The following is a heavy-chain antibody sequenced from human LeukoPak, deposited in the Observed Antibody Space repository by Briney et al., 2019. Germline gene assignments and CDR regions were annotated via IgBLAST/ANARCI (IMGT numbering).Heavy chain of an antibody. CDR3: AKDRYGNYEAPFHYYMDA. J-gene: IGHJ6*03. V-gene: IGHV1-2*02. Sequence: APVKVSCKASEYTSSGFYIHWVRQATGQGLEWLEWINPNSGVTNYAQKLQGRVTITRDTSIDTAYMQLSRLRSDDTAVYYCAKDRYGNYEAPFHYYMDAWGRGTTVTVSS. D-gene: IGHD4-11*01. CDR2: INPNSGVT. CDR1: EYTSSGFY.